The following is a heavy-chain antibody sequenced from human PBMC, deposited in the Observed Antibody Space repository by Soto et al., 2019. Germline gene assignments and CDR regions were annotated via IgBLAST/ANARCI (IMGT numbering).Heavy chain of an antibody. D-gene: IGHD2-2*01. V-gene: IGHV4-59*01. CDR3: TRVGARYSSGTTCPIDC. CDR1: VCSISKYY. J-gene: IGHJ4*02. Sequence: PSETRSVTCTVSVCSISKYYWSVSRQPLGKGLEWIAYFSDSGSTNYNPSLKSRVTISVDTSKNQFSLNLSSVTAADTAVYYCTRVGARYSSGTTCPIDCWGKGTLVTVSS. CDR2: FSDSGST.